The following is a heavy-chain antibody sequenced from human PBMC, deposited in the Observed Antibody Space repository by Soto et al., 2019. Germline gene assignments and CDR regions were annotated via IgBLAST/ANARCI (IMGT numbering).Heavy chain of an antibody. Sequence: SETLSLTCTVSGGSISSYYWCWILQPPGKGLEWIAYIYYTGSTNYNPSLKSRVTLSADKPKNLFFLMLVSVTAADTALYYGARDATSGSYFDNWGQGTLVTVSS. V-gene: IGHV4-59*01. CDR2: IYYTGST. CDR3: ARDATSGSYFDN. D-gene: IGHD3-22*01. CDR1: GGSISSYY. J-gene: IGHJ4*02.